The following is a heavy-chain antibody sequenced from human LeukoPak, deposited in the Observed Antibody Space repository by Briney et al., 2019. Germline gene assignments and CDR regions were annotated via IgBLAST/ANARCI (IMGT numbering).Heavy chain of an antibody. CDR2: INHSGST. D-gene: IGHD2-15*01. Sequence: PSETLSLTCAVYGGSFSEYYWNWMRQPPGKGLEWLGEINHSGSTKYNPSLKSRVTISVDTSKNQFSLKLSSVTAADTAVYYCARGYCSGGSCYSYYYYNYMDVWGKGTTVTVSS. V-gene: IGHV4-34*01. J-gene: IGHJ6*03. CDR1: GGSFSEYY. CDR3: ARGYCSGGSCYSYYYYNYMDV.